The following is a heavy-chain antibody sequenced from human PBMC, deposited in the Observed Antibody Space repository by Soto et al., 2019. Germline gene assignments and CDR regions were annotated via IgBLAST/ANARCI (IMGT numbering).Heavy chain of an antibody. CDR2: IYWNDDK. CDR1: GFSLSTSGVG. CDR3: ALSPLYSSGWYPYYYGMDV. V-gene: IGHV2-5*01. D-gene: IGHD6-19*01. Sequence: SGPTLVNPTHTLTLTCTFSGFSLSTSGVGVGWIRQPPGKALEWLALIYWNDDKRYSPSLKSRLTITKDTSKNQVVLTMTNMDPVDTATYYCALSPLYSSGWYPYYYGMDVWGQGTTVTVSS. J-gene: IGHJ6*02.